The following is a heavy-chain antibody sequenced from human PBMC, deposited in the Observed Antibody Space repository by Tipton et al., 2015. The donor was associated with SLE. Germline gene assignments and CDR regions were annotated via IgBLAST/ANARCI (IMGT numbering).Heavy chain of an antibody. CDR3: AREMDCVTSLCSMFFDH. V-gene: IGHV3-21*04. CDR1: GDSLSSSGYY. CDR2: ISSSSSYI. J-gene: IGHJ4*02. Sequence: LSLTCSVSGDSLSSSGYYWAWVRQAPGKGLEWVSSISSSSSYIYYADSVKGRFTISRDFSNNILYLQMDSLRVEDTAVYYCAREMDCVTSLCSMFFDHWGQGTLVTVST. D-gene: IGHD3-10*02.